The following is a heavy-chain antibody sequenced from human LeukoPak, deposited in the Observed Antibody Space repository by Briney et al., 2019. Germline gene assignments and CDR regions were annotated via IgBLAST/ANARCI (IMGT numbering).Heavy chain of an antibody. CDR2: IYPGDSDT. Sequence: GESLKISGKTSGYKFTNYWIGWVRQVPGKGLEWIGIIYPGDSDTRYSTSFKGEVTISADKSINTSYLQWSSLTPTDRGMYYWARRPESVGGGCDTWGQGTLVTVSS. D-gene: IGHD3-16*01. V-gene: IGHV5-51*01. CDR3: ARRPESVGGGCDT. CDR1: GYKFTNYW. J-gene: IGHJ5*02.